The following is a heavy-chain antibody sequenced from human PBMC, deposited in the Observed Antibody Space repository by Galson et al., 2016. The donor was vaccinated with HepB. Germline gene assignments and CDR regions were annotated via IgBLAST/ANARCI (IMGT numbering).Heavy chain of an antibody. Sequence: SLRLSCAASGFSFNSNTMHWARQAPGKGLEWVALISSDGSHKYYADSVKGRFTISRDNSKNTLYRQMARLRAEDTAVFYCAKRGGLDYYFDYWGQGTLVTVAS. CDR1: GFSFNSNT. CDR3: AKRGGLDYYFDY. V-gene: IGHV3-30*18. D-gene: IGHD3-16*01. CDR2: ISSDGSHK. J-gene: IGHJ4*02.